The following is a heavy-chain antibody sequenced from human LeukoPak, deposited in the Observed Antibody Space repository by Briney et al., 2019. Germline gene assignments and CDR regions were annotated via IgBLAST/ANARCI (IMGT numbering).Heavy chain of an antibody. D-gene: IGHD1-1*01. CDR3: AREILEPGKTHEY. Sequence: PGGSLRLSCAASGFTFSSYSMNWVRQAPGKGLEWVSSISSRSTYIYHADSVKGRFTISRDNAKNSLFLQMNSLRAEDTAVYYCAREILEPGKTHEYWGQGTLVTVSS. V-gene: IGHV3-21*01. CDR1: GFTFSSYS. CDR2: ISSRSTYI. J-gene: IGHJ4*02.